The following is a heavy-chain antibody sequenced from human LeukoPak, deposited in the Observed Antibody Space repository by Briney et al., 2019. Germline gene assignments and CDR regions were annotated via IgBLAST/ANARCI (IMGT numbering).Heavy chain of an antibody. J-gene: IGHJ4*02. CDR1: GGSISSYY. CDR3: ARSRHSSSWTRFDY. Sequence: PSETLSLTCTVSGGSISSYYWSWIRQPPGKGLEWIGYIYYSGSTNYNPSLKSRVTISVDTSKNQFSLKLSSVTAADTAVYYCARSRHSSSWTRFDYWGQGTLVTVSS. D-gene: IGHD6-13*01. V-gene: IGHV4-59*08. CDR2: IYYSGST.